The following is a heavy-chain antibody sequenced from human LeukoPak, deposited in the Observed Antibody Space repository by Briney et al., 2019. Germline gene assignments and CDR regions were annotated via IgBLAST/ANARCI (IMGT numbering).Heavy chain of an antibody. V-gene: IGHV1-18*01. Sequence: SVKVSCKASVGTFSSYGISWVRQAPGQGLEWMGWISGNNGHTNYAQKLQGRVTMTTDKSTSTAYMELRSLISDDTAVYYCARGWKAAAGTGFGFDPWGQGTLVTVSS. D-gene: IGHD6-13*01. CDR1: VGTFSSYG. J-gene: IGHJ5*02. CDR3: ARGWKAAAGTGFGFDP. CDR2: ISGNNGHT.